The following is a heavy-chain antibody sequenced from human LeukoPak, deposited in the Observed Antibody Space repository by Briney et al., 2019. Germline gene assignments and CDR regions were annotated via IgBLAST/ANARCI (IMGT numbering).Heavy chain of an antibody. CDR1: GGSISSYY. CDR3: ARDLSSSSWYSFDY. V-gene: IGHV4-59*01. J-gene: IGHJ4*02. D-gene: IGHD6-13*01. Sequence: KPSETLSLTCTVSGGSISSYYWSWIRQPPGKGLEWIGYIYYSRSTNYNPSLKSRVTISVDTSKNQFSLKLSSVTAADTAVYYCARDLSSSSWYSFDYWGQGTLVTVSS. CDR2: IYYSRST.